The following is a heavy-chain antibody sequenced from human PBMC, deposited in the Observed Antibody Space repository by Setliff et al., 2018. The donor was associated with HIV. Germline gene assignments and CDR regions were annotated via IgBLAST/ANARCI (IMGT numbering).Heavy chain of an antibody. V-gene: IGHV4-61*01. CDR1: GDSLSSDYYY. CDR3: AKGSGTVRGITEFDY. D-gene: IGHD3-10*01. Sequence: PSETLSLTCTVSGDSLSSDYYYWTWIRQHPEKGLEWIGYIYYSGSTKYNPSLKSRVTMSVNTAKNQFFLMLSSVTAADTAVYFCAKGSGTVRGITEFDYWGQGNLVTVSS. CDR2: IYYSGST. J-gene: IGHJ4*02.